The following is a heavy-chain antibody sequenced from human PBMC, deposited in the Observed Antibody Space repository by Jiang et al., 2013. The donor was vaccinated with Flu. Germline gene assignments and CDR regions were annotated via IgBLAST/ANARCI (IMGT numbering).Heavy chain of an antibody. CDR3: AKDQVDTAMVTNFDY. D-gene: IGHD5-18*01. Sequence: SRDNSKNTLYLQMNSLRAEDTAVYYCAKDQVDTAMVTNFDYWGQGTLVTVSS. J-gene: IGHJ4*02. V-gene: IGHV3-23*01.